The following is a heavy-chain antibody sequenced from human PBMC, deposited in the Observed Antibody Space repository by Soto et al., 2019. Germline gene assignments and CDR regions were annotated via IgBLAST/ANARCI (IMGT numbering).Heavy chain of an antibody. J-gene: IGHJ4*02. CDR3: AKVLYDILTGYYEALDY. D-gene: IGHD3-9*01. Sequence: GGSLRLSCAASGFTFSSYGMHWVRQAPGKGLEWVAVISYDGSNKYYADTVKGRFTISRDNSKNTLYLQMNSLRAEDTVVYYCAKVLYDILTGYYEALDYWGQGTLVTVSS. CDR1: GFTFSSYG. CDR2: ISYDGSNK. V-gene: IGHV3-30*18.